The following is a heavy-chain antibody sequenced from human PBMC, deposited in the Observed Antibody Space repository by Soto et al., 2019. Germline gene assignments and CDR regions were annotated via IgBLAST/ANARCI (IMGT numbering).Heavy chain of an antibody. V-gene: IGHV4-30-4*01. CDR1: GDSISSVDHY. J-gene: IGHJ5*02. Sequence: SETLSLTCTVSGDSISSVDHYWSWIRQPPGKGLEWIGYVYYTGSTYYNPSLMSRLTISVDTSKNQFSLKLTSVTAAETAVYYCVRTARQGAVAPHWFDRWGQGTQVTVSS. D-gene: IGHD2-21*02. CDR3: VRTARQGAVAPHWFDR. CDR2: VYYTGST.